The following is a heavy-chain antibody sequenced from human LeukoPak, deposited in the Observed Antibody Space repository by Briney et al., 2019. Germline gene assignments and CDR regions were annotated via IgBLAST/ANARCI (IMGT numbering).Heavy chain of an antibody. CDR3: ARYYYDRSGYPYYLDY. V-gene: IGHV3-74*01. CDR1: GFTFNTYW. D-gene: IGHD3-22*01. J-gene: IGHJ4*02. Sequence: TGGSLRLSCAASGFTFNTYWMHWVRQAPGKGLVWVSRINADGSSTRYADSVKGRFTISRDNSKNTVYLQTNSLRAEDTAVYYCARYYYDRSGYPYYLDYWGQGTMVTVSS. CDR2: INADGSST.